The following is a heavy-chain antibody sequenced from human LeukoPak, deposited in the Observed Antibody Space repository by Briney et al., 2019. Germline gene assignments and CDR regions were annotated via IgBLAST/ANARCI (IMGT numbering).Heavy chain of an antibody. CDR1: GFTFSSYI. J-gene: IGHJ1*01. CDR2: ISGSSNYI. D-gene: IGHD4-17*01. Sequence: GGSLRLSCAASGFTFSSYILSWVRQAPGKGLEWVSSISGSSNYIYYADSVKGRFTISRDNSKNTLYLQMNSLRAEDTAVYYCAKEIYGDSTGGRFQHWGQGILVTVSS. V-gene: IGHV3-21*04. CDR3: AKEIYGDSTGGRFQH.